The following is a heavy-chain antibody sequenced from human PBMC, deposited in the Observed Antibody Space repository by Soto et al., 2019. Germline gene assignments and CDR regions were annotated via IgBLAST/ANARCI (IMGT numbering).Heavy chain of an antibody. CDR2: IYSGGST. D-gene: IGHD4-17*01. Sequence: EVQLVESGGGLVQPGGSLRLSCAASGFTVSSNYMSWVRQAPGKGLEWVSVIYSGGSTYYADSVKGRFTISRDNSKNTLYLQMNSLRAEDTAVYYCARHPYGDAFDIWGQGTMVTVSS. V-gene: IGHV3-66*04. CDR3: ARHPYGDAFDI. J-gene: IGHJ3*02. CDR1: GFTVSSNY.